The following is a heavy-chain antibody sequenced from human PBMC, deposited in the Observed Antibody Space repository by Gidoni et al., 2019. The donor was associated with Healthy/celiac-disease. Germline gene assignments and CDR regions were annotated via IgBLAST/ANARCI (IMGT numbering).Heavy chain of an antibody. V-gene: IGHV3-66*02. J-gene: IGHJ6*02. Sequence: DVQLLESGGDLVQDGGSLRLSCAASGFIVSSNYMRWVRQAPGKGLECVSIIYSGGSTYYAESVKGRFTISRDNSKNMVYLQMNSLRTEDTAVYYCARSSDFWNGYSYPQAPVYGMDVWGQGTTVTVSS. CDR2: IYSGGST. CDR3: ARSSDFWNGYSYPQAPVYGMDV. CDR1: GFIVSSNY. D-gene: IGHD3-3*01.